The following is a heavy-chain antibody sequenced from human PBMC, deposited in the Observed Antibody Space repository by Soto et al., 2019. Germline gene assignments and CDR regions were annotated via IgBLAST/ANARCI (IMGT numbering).Heavy chain of an antibody. J-gene: IGHJ3*02. Sequence: QVQLQQWGAGLLKPSETLSLTCAVYGGSFSGYYWSWIRQPPEKGLEWIGEINHSGSTNYNPSLKSRVTISVDTSKNQFSLKPSSVTAADTAVYYCARGHRGMGGAFDIWGPGTMVTVSS. CDR3: ARGHRGMGGAFDI. V-gene: IGHV4-34*01. CDR1: GGSFSGYY. CDR2: INHSGST. D-gene: IGHD1-26*01.